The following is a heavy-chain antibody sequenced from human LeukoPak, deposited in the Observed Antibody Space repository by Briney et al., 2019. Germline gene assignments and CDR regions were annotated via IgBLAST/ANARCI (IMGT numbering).Heavy chain of an antibody. J-gene: IGHJ4*02. CDR3: ASRIVGTPDYFDY. CDR2: ISNSGREI. V-gene: IGHV3-11*04. D-gene: IGHD1-26*01. CDR1: GFTFSDSY. Sequence: GGSLRLSCTASGFTFSDSYMTWIRQAPGKGLEWVSYISNSGREINYADSVKGRFTISRDNAMSSLYLQLNSLRVEDTAVYYCASRIVGTPDYFDYWGQGTLVTVSS.